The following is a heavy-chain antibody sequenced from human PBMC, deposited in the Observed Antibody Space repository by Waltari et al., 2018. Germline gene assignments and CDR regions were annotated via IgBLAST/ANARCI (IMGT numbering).Heavy chain of an antibody. CDR3: ARGGAGSIVVLEPAAGFHPFDI. Sequence: QVQLVQSGAEVKKPGSSVKVSCKASGGTFGSNVSGGVRPAPGKGLEWRGGLTPIFGTTNHAKKFQGRVTITADESTSTAYMELSSLRSDDSAVYYCARGGAGSIVVLEPAAGFHPFDIWGQGTLVTVSS. V-gene: IGHV1-69*01. D-gene: IGHD2-2*01. CDR1: GGTFGSNV. CDR2: LTPIFGTT. J-gene: IGHJ3*02.